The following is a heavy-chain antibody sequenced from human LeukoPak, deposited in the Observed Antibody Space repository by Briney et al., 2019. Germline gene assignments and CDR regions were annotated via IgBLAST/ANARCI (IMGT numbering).Heavy chain of an antibody. CDR1: GGGISNYY. CDR3: AREAGRYGLDY. J-gene: IGHJ4*02. D-gene: IGHD1-26*01. Sequence: SETLSLTCTVSGGGISNYYWSWIRQPPGKGLEWIAYIYYTGSTNYNPSLKSRVTISVDTSKNQFSLKLSSVTAADTAVYFCAREAGRYGLDYWGQGTLVTVSS. V-gene: IGHV4-59*01. CDR2: IYYTGST.